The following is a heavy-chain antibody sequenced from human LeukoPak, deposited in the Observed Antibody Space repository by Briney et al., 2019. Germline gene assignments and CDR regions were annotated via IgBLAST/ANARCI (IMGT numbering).Heavy chain of an antibody. V-gene: IGHV4-61*02. J-gene: IGHJ3*02. CDR1: GDSISSGSYY. CDR2: IYSSGRT. D-gene: IGHD3-22*01. CDR3: ARLRPQAMIVVYGAFDI. Sequence: ASETLSLTCTVSGDSISSGSYYWSWIRQPAGEGLEWIGRIYSSGRTHYSPSLKSRVTISVDTSKNQFSLKLSSVTAADTAVYYCARLRPQAMIVVYGAFDIWGQGTMVTVSS.